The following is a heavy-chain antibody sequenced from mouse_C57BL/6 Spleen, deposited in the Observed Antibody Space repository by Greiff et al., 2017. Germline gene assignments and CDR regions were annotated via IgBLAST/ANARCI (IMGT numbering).Heavy chain of an antibody. CDR2: IYPGDGDT. CDR1: GYAFSSSW. J-gene: IGHJ4*01. CDR3: ARLGYVYAMDY. Sequence: VQLQQSGPELVKPGASVKISCKASGYAFSSSWMNWVKQRPGKGLEWIGRIYPGDGDTNYNGKFKGKATLTADKSSSTAYMQLSSLTSEDSAVYFCARLGYVYAMDYWGQGTSVTVSS. D-gene: IGHD2-2*01. V-gene: IGHV1-82*01.